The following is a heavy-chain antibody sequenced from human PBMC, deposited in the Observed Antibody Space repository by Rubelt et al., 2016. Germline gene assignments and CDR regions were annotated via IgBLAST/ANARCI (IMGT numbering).Heavy chain of an antibody. CDR2: ISSDGIST. V-gene: IGHV3-74*01. Sequence: EVQLVESGGGLVQPGGSLRLSCAASGFTFSEFWMHWVRQAPGKGLVWVSRISSDGISTGYADSVKGRLTISRDNAKNTLYLEMPSLRAEDTAVYYCARDYPYWYFDLWGRGTLVTISS. CDR1: GFTFSEFW. CDR3: ARDYPYWYFDL. J-gene: IGHJ2*01.